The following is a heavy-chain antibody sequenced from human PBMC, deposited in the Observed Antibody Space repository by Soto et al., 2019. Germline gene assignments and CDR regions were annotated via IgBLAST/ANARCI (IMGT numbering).Heavy chain of an antibody. CDR3: ARDEAVVVAATPHFDY. D-gene: IGHD2-15*01. CDR1: GFTFSSYA. J-gene: IGHJ4*02. Sequence: QVQLVESGGGVVQPGRSLRLSCAASGFTFSSYAMHWVRQAPGKGLEWVAVISYDGSNKYYADSVKGRFTISRDNSKNTLYLQMNSLRAEDTAVYYYARDEAVVVAATPHFDYWGQGTLVTVSS. V-gene: IGHV3-30-3*01. CDR2: ISYDGSNK.